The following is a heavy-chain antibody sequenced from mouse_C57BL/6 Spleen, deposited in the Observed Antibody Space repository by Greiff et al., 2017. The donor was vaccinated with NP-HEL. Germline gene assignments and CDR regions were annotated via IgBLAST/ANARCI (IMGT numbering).Heavy chain of an antibody. V-gene: IGHV1-62-2*01. Sequence: VVKPGASVKLSCKASGYTFTEYTIHWVKQRSGQGLEWIGWFYPGSGSIKYNEKFKDKATLTADKSSSTVYMELSRLTSEDSAVYFCARHEGGNGYGDYAMDYWGQGTSVTVSS. J-gene: IGHJ4*01. D-gene: IGHD2-2*01. CDR3: ARHEGGNGYGDYAMDY. CDR1: GYTFTEYT. CDR2: FYPGSGSI.